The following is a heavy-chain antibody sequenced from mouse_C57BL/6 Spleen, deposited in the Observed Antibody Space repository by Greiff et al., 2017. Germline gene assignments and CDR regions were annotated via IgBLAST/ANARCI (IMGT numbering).Heavy chain of an antibody. CDR1: GYTFTSYW. J-gene: IGHJ2*01. CDR2: IDPKSGGT. V-gene: IGHV1-72*01. CDR3: ARKLYYDYDDECFDY. D-gene: IGHD2-4*01. Sequence: QVQLQQPGAELVKPGASVKLSCKASGYTFTSYWMHWVKQRPGRGLEWIGRIDPKSGGTKYNEKFKSKATLTVDKPSSTAYMQLSSLTSEDSAVYYCARKLYYDYDDECFDYWGQGTTLTVSS.